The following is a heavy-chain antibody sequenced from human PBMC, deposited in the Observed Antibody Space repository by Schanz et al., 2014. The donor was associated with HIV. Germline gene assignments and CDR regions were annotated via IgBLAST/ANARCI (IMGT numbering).Heavy chain of an antibody. D-gene: IGHD2-15*01. CDR2: ISASGAST. V-gene: IGHV3-23*04. Sequence: VQLVESGGGMVLPGTSLRLSCAASGFMFSTYAMHWVRQAPGKGLEWVSTISASGASTFYADSVKGRFTISRDNSKNTLYLQMNSLRAEDTAVYYCALSRPSGYGGSWYFDLWGRGTLVAVSS. CDR1: GFMFSTYA. CDR3: ALSRPSGYGGSWYFDL. J-gene: IGHJ2*01.